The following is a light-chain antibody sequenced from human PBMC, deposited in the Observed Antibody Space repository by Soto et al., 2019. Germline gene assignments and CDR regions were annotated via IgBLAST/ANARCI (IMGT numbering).Light chain of an antibody. J-gene: IGKJ2*01. Sequence: EIVLTQSPGTLSLSPGERATLSCRASQSVSGTYLAWYQQKPGQTPRLPIYGASSRATGIPHRFSRSESGTDSTLTISRLGPEDFAVYYCQQYGSSLMYTFGQGTKLEIK. CDR3: QQYGSSLMYT. V-gene: IGKV3-20*01. CDR1: QSVSGTY. CDR2: GAS.